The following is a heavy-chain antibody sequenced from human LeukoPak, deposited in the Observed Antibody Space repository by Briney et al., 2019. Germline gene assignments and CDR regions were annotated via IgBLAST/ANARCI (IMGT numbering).Heavy chain of an antibody. V-gene: IGHV1-2*02. Sequence: ASVKVSCKASGYTFTGYYMHWVRQAPGQGLEWMGGINPNSGGTYYPQKVQGRVTMTSDTSISTAYMELSRLRSDNTAVYYCARDLYGGTPATFDYWDQGTLVTVSS. D-gene: IGHD4-23*01. CDR1: GYTFTGYY. J-gene: IGHJ4*02. CDR2: INPNSGGT. CDR3: ARDLYGGTPATFDY.